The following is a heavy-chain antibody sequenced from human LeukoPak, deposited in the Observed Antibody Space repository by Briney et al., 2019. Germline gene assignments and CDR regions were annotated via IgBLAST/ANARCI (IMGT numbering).Heavy chain of an antibody. V-gene: IGHV1-69*06. CDR1: GGTFSSYA. CDR3: TRGRGSSYNYYYMDA. J-gene: IGHJ6*03. D-gene: IGHD3-10*01. Sequence: SVKVSCKASGGTFSSYAISWVRQAPGQGLEWMGGIIPIFGTANYAQKFQGRVTITADKSTSTAYMELSSLRSDDVAVYYCTRGRGSSYNYYYMDAWGKGTTVTVSS. CDR2: IIPIFGTA.